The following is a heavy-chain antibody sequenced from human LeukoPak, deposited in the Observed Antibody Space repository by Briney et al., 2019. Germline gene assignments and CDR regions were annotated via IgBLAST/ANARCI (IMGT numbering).Heavy chain of an antibody. Sequence: ASVKVSCKASGYTFTITGINWVRQAPGQGLEWMAWISPYNGNTKYARKFQGRVTVTTDTSTTTAYMDLRSLRSDDTAVYYCTRGYLTAAGSDAFDIWGQGTMVTVSS. CDR3: TRGYLTAAGSDAFDI. CDR2: ISPYNGNT. J-gene: IGHJ3*02. V-gene: IGHV1-18*01. D-gene: IGHD6-13*01. CDR1: GYTFTITG.